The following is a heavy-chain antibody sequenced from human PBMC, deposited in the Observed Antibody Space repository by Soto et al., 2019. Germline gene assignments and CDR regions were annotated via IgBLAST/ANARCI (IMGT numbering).Heavy chain of an antibody. Sequence: ASVKVSCKASGYTFTSYAMHWVRQAPGQRLEWMGWINARNGNTKYQQTFQGRVTITRHKSASKAYMELRSLSSEEAAAYYCAREESYEYPFFYYYYMDVWGKGTTVTVS. CDR3: AREESYEYPFFYYYYMDV. CDR2: INARNGNT. D-gene: IGHD2-8*01. V-gene: IGHV1-3*01. CDR1: GYTFTSYA. J-gene: IGHJ6*03.